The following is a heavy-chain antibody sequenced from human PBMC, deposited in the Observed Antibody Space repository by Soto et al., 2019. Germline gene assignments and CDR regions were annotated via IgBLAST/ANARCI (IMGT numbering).Heavy chain of an antibody. CDR3: AREQGPRPGGGGTEPLDI. D-gene: IGHD3-16*01. J-gene: IGHJ3*02. CDR2: INPNGGST. V-gene: IGHV1-46*03. CDR1: GYSFTSQY. Sequence: QVQLVQSGAEVKKPGASVKISCKASGYSFTSQYVHWVRQAPGQGLEWMGIINPNGGSTTYAQKFQGRVAMTRDTPTGTVYMELGSLPSEDTAVYYFAREQGPRPGGGGTEPLDIWGQGTMVTVAS.